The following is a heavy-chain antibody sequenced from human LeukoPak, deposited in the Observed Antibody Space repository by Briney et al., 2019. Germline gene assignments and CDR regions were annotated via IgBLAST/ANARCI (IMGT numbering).Heavy chain of an antibody. CDR2: IYYSGST. CDR1: GGSISTYY. Sequence: SETLSLTCTVSGGSISTYYWSWIRQPPGKGLEWIGYIYYSGSTNYNPSLKSRVTISVDTSKNQFSLYLNSVTAADTAVYYCARATIYCGGDCYQGALDIWGQGTMVTVSS. J-gene: IGHJ3*02. V-gene: IGHV4-59*01. CDR3: ARATIYCGGDCYQGALDI. D-gene: IGHD2-21*02.